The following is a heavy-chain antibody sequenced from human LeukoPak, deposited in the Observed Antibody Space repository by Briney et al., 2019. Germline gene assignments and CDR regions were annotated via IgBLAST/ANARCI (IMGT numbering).Heavy chain of an antibody. V-gene: IGHV4-59*01. CDR3: ARVFSDSSSWYVVY. CDR2: IYYSGST. J-gene: IGHJ4*02. D-gene: IGHD6-13*01. CDR1: GDSITSYY. Sequence: PSETLSLTCTVSGDSITSYYWSWIRQPPGKGLEWIGYIYYSGSTNYNPSLKSRVTISVDTSKNQFSLKLSSVTAADTAVYYCARVFSDSSSWYVVYWGQGTLVTVSS.